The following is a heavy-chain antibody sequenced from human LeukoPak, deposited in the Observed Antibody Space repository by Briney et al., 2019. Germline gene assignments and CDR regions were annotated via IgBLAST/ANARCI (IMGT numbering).Heavy chain of an antibody. CDR2: ISSSSSYI. J-gene: IGHJ4*02. V-gene: IGHV3-21*01. CDR1: GFTFSSYA. D-gene: IGHD5-18*01. Sequence: GGSLRLSCAASGFTFSSYAMSWVRQAPGKGLEWVSSISSSSSYIYYADSVKGRFTISRDNAKNSLYLQMNSLRAEDTAVYYCARGRGSYGLYTFDYWGQGTLVTVSS. CDR3: ARGRGSYGLYTFDY.